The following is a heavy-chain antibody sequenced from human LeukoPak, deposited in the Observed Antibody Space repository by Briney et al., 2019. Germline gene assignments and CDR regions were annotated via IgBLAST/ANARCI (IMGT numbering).Heavy chain of an antibody. J-gene: IGHJ4*02. CDR2: MSYDGSNE. CDR1: GFTFSTYG. D-gene: IGHD3-9*01. CDR3: ARDSPLLTV. V-gene: IGHV3-30*03. Sequence: GGSLRLSCAASGFTFSTYGMHWVRQAPDKGLEWVAVMSYDGSNEYYADSVKGRFTISRDNSKNTLYLQMNSLRAEDTATYYCARDSPLLTVWGQGTLVTVSS.